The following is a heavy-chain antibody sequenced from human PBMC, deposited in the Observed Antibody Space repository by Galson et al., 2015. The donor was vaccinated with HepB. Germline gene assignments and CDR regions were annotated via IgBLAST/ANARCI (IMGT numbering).Heavy chain of an antibody. Sequence: CAISGDSVSSNSAAWNWIRQSPSRGLEWLGRTYYRSKWYNDYAVSVKSRITINPDTSKNQFSLQLNSVTPEDTAVYYCARALEQWLVRNYYYGMDVWGQGTTVTVSS. CDR1: GDSVSSNSAA. D-gene: IGHD6-19*01. CDR3: ARALEQWLVRNYYYGMDV. CDR2: TYYRSKWYN. V-gene: IGHV6-1*01. J-gene: IGHJ6*02.